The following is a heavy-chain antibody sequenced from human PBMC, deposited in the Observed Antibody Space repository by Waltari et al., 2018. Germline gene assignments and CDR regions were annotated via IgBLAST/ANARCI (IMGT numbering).Heavy chain of an antibody. J-gene: IGHJ3*02. D-gene: IGHD5-12*01. V-gene: IGHV3-48*01. CDR2: ISSTTTT. CDR3: ARGRNGYIQDVFDI. CDR1: GFTFSTYN. Sequence: EVHLVASGGGLVQPGESLRLSCAASGFTFSTYNMNWVRQAPGKGLEWVSYISSTTTTYYADYVKGRFTISRDNAKNSLYLQMNSLGAEDTALYYCARGRNGYIQDVFDIWGQGTMVSVSS.